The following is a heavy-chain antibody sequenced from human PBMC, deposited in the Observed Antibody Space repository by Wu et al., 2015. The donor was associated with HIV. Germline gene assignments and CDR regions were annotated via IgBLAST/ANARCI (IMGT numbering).Heavy chain of an antibody. CDR2: MNPRSGNA. CDR1: GYTFTSND. J-gene: IGHJ4*02. D-gene: IGHD2-21*02. V-gene: IGHV1-8*02. Sequence: QVQLLQSGAEMKKPGASMKISCKASGYTFTSNDVNWVRQATGQGLEWMGWMNPRSGNAGFAPNFRGRISMTRNVSATTAYLELSSLTSEDTAIYIALEGMFGGSCYCVGHSWGQGTLITVSS. CDR3: LEGMFGGSCYCVGHS.